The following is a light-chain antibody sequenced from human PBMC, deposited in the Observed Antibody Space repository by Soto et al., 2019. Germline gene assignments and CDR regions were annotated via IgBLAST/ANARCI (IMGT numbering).Light chain of an antibody. CDR2: GNS. CDR3: QSYDSSLSGYV. J-gene: IGLJ1*01. Sequence: QSVLTQPPSVSGAPGQRVTFSCTGSSSNIGAGYDVHWYQLLPGTAPKLLIYGNSNRPSGVPDRFSGSKSGTSASLAITGLQAEDEADYYCQSYDSSLSGYVFXTGTKVTVL. CDR1: SSNIGAGYD. V-gene: IGLV1-40*01.